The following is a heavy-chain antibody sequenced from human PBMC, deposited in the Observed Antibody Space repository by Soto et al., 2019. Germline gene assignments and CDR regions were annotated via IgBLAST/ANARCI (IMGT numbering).Heavy chain of an antibody. D-gene: IGHD5-12*01. Sequence: QLQLQESGSGRVKPSQTLSLTCAVSGGSISSGGYSWSCIRQPPGKGLEWIGYIYHTGSTYYNPSLKSRVTISVDRSKNQFSLKLSSVTAADTAVYYCARGYENYFDYWGQGTLVTVSS. J-gene: IGHJ4*02. CDR1: GGSISSGGYS. CDR3: ARGYENYFDY. CDR2: IYHTGST. V-gene: IGHV4-30-2*01.